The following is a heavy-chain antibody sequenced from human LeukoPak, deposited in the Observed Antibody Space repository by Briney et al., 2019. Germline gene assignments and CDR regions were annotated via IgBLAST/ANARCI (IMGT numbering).Heavy chain of an antibody. J-gene: IGHJ5*02. Sequence: PGGSLTLSCAASGFTFDDYDMHWVRQPPGGGLEWVSPISGDGGSTYYADSVKCRFTISRDNSKNSLYLQMNSLRTEGTALYYCAKDIAASNPFDPWGQGTLGTVSS. D-gene: IGHD6-13*01. CDR2: ISGDGGST. CDR3: AKDIAASNPFDP. V-gene: IGHV3-43*02. CDR1: GFTFDDYD.